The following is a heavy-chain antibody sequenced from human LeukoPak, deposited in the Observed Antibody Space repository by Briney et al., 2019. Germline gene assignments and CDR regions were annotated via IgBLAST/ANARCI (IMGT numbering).Heavy chain of an antibody. CDR3: VRQRWLQLRYFDY. J-gene: IGHJ4*02. CDR2: ISGSGGST. CDR1: GFTFSSYA. D-gene: IGHD5-24*01. V-gene: IGHV3-23*01. Sequence: GSLRLSCAASGFTFSSYAMNWVRQAPGKGLEWVSAISGSGGSTYYADSVTGRFTISRDNSKNTLYLQMNSLRAEDTAVYYCVRQRWLQLRYFDYWGQGTLVTVSS.